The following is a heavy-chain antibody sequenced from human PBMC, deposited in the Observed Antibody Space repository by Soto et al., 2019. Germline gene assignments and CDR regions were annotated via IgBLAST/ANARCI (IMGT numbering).Heavy chain of an antibody. V-gene: IGHV4-30-2*01. CDR1: GGSMSSGGHS. J-gene: IGHJ5*02. CDR3: ARGRGSGTHNNWFDP. D-gene: IGHD1-26*01. CDR2: IFQSGST. Sequence: SETLSLTCAVSGGSMSSGGHSWGWIRQPPGKGLEWIGYIFQSGSTHYNPSLKSRVNISVDRSKNQFSLRLRSVTAADTAVYYCARGRGSGTHNNWFDPWGQGTLVTVSS.